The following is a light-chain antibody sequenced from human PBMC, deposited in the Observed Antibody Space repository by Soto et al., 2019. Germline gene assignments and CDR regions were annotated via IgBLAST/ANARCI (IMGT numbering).Light chain of an antibody. J-gene: IGKJ4*01. CDR2: AAS. V-gene: IGKV1-39*01. CDR3: QQTYSVPLT. CDR1: QSISSY. Sequence: DIPMAPSSSSLAAFVGDKVTNPCRASQSISSYLNWYQQKPGKAPKLLIYAASNLQSGVPSRFSGSGSGTDFTLTITSLQPEDFATYYCQQTYSVPLTFGGGTKGDIK.